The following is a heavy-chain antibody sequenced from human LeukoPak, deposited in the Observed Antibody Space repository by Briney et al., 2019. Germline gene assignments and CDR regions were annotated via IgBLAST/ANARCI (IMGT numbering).Heavy chain of an antibody. J-gene: IGHJ4*02. CDR3: ARGEYYYDSSGYWGY. D-gene: IGHD3-22*01. Sequence: SQTLSLTCTVSGGSISSGDYYWSWIRQPPGKGLEWIGCIYYSGSTYYNPSLKSRVTISVDTSKNQFSLKLSSVTAADTAVYYCARGEYYYDSSGYWGYRGQGTLVTVSS. CDR2: IYYSGST. CDR1: GGSISSGDYY. V-gene: IGHV4-30-4*01.